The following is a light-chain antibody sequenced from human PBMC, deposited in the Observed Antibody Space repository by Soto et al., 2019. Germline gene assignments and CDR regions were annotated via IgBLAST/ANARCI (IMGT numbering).Light chain of an antibody. CDR2: DVS. CDR3: CSYTRSSTPHYV. J-gene: IGLJ1*01. V-gene: IGLV2-14*01. CDR1: SSEVGGYNY. Sequence: QSVLTQPASVSGSPGQSITISCTGTSSEVGGYNYVSWYQQHPGKAPKLMIYDVSNRPSGVSNRFSGSRSGNTASLTISGLQAEDEADYYCCSYTRSSTPHYVFGTGTKVTVL.